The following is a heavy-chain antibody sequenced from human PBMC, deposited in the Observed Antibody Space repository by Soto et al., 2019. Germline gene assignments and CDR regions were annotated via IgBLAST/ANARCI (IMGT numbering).Heavy chain of an antibody. Sequence: QVQLQQWGAGLLKPSETLSLTCAVYGGSFSGYYWTWIRQPPGKGLEWVGEIGHSGSATYSPSLKSRVTISVDTSNNQFSLRLSSVTAADTAVYYCAREQCGGDCYYPLYGMDVWGQGTTVTVSS. J-gene: IGHJ6*02. CDR1: GGSFSGYY. V-gene: IGHV4-34*01. CDR2: IGHSGSA. D-gene: IGHD2-21*02. CDR3: AREQCGGDCYYPLYGMDV.